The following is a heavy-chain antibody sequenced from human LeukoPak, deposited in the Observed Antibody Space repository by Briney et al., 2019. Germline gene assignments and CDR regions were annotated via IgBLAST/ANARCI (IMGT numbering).Heavy chain of an antibody. V-gene: IGHV1-69*15. Sequence: ASVKVSCKASGGTFSRYAISWVRQSPGQGLEWMGRIIPIFGTANYAQKFQGRVTITADESTSTAYMELSSLRSEDTAVYYCARDSSEFRNLIPHWGQGTLVTVSS. D-gene: IGHD1-14*01. CDR1: GGTFSRYA. J-gene: IGHJ1*01. CDR3: ARDSSEFRNLIPH. CDR2: IIPIFGTA.